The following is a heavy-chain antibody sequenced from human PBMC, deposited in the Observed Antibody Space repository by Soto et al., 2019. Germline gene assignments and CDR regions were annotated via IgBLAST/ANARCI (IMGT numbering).Heavy chain of an antibody. Sequence: QVQLVESGGGAVQPGRSLRLSCATSGFRFRDRGMHWIRQARDKRLEWVASISHDGEYTYYADPVKGRFTVSRDNSKNTLYLQMDSLKTADTALYHCVRGTATTGTSIHFNPWGRGAQVTVSP. CDR2: ISHDGEYT. D-gene: IGHD1-7*01. J-gene: IGHJ5*02. V-gene: IGHV3-30*03. CDR3: VRGTATTGTSIHFNP. CDR1: GFRFRDRG.